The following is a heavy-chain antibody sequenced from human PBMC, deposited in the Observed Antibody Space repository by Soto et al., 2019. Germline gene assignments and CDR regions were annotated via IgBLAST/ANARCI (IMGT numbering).Heavy chain of an antibody. CDR2: IYYSGST. J-gene: IGHJ5*02. CDR1: GGSISSYY. Sequence: SETLSLTCTVSGGSISSYYWSWIRQPPGKGLEWIGYIYYSGSTNYNPSLKSRVTISVDTSKNQFSLKLSSVTAADTAVYYCARDQDYRGNWFDPWGQGTLVTVSS. D-gene: IGHD4-4*01. CDR3: ARDQDYRGNWFDP. V-gene: IGHV4-59*01.